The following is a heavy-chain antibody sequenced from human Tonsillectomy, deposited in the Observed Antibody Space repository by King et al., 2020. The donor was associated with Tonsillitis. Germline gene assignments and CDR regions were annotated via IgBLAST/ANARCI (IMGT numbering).Heavy chain of an antibody. CDR1: GGSISGSSYY. J-gene: IGHJ4*02. D-gene: IGHD5-18*01. CDR3: AREDTAMVNSFDY. V-gene: IGHV4-39*01. CDR2: IYYSGST. Sequence: QLQESGPGLVKPSETLSLTCTVSGGSISGSSYYWGWIRQPPGKGLEWIGNIYYSGSTYYNPSLKSRVTISVDTSKNQFSLKLNSVTAADTAVYYCAREDTAMVNSFDYWGQGTLVTVSS.